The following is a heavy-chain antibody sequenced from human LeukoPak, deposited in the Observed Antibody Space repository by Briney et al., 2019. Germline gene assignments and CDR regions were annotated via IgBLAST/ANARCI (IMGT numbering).Heavy chain of an antibody. CDR3: AKLLTISY. D-gene: IGHD3-3*01. J-gene: IGHJ4*02. Sequence: GGSLRLSCAASGFTFSSYGMHWVRQAPGKGLEWVAVISYDGSNKYYADSVKGRFTISRDNSKNTLYLQMNSLRAEDTAVHYCAKLLTISYWGRGTLVTVYS. V-gene: IGHV3-30*18. CDR2: ISYDGSNK. CDR1: GFTFSSYG.